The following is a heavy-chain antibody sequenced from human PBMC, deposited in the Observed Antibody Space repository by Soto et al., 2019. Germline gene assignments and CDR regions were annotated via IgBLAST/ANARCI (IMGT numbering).Heavy chain of an antibody. J-gene: IGHJ3*02. V-gene: IGHV1-2*04. CDR2: INPNSGGT. CDR1: GYTFTGYY. CDR3: ARDRKDSSGYHPDALDI. D-gene: IGHD3-22*01. Sequence: GASVKVSCKASGYTFTGYYMHWVRQAPGQGLEWMGWINPNSGGTNYAQKFQGWVTMTRDTSISTAYMELSRLRSDDTAVYYCARDRKDSSGYHPDALDIWGQGTMVTVSS.